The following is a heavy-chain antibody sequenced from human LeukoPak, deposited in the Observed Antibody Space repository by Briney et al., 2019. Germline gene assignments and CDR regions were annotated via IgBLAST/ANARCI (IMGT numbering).Heavy chain of an antibody. V-gene: IGHV4-30-2*01. CDR1: GGSISSGGYY. Sequence: PSETLSLTCTVSGGSISSGGYYWSWIRQPRGKGLEWIGYIYHSGSTYYNPSLKSRVTISVDRSKNQFSLKLSSVTAADTAVYYCAGGYSSSAGDYWGQGTLVTVSS. CDR2: IYHSGST. J-gene: IGHJ4*02. CDR3: AGGYSSSAGDY. D-gene: IGHD6-6*01.